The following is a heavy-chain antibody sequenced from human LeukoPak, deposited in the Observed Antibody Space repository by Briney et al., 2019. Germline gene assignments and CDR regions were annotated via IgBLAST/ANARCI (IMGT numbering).Heavy chain of an antibody. CDR1: GGSVSSYF. J-gene: IGHJ5*02. Sequence: SETLSLTCTVSGGSVSSYFWSWIRQPAGKGLEWIGYIYYSGSTNYNPSLKSRVTISVDTSKNQFSLKLSSVTAADTAVYYCATLLKGGSPNWFDPWGQGTLVTVSS. V-gene: IGHV4-59*08. D-gene: IGHD1-26*01. CDR2: IYYSGST. CDR3: ATLLKGGSPNWFDP.